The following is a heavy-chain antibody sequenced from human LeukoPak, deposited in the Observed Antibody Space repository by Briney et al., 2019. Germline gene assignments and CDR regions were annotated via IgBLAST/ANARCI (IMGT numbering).Heavy chain of an antibody. J-gene: IGHJ3*02. CDR1: GGSISSSNW. D-gene: IGHD1-1*01. CDR3: ARWYNWNDGGDAFDI. V-gene: IGHV4-4*02. Sequence: SGTLSLTCAVSGGSISSSNWWSWVRQPPGKGLEWIGEIYHSGSTNYNPSLKSRVTISVDKSKNQFSLKLSSVTAADTAVYYCARWYNWNDGGDAFDIWGQGTMVTVPS. CDR2: IYHSGST.